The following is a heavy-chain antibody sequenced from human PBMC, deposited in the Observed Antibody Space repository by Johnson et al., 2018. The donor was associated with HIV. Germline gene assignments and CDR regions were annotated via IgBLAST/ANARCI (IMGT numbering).Heavy chain of an antibody. D-gene: IGHD4-11*01. Sequence: EQLVESGGGVVQPGRSLRLSCAASEFTFSNYDMHWVRQPTRKSLEWVSTIGTAGDTYYPGSVKGRFTISRENAKNSLSLQMNSLRAGDTAVYYCARNEYSNYGGRDAFDSWGQGTMVTVPS. V-gene: IGHV3-13*01. CDR2: IGTAGDT. CDR3: ARNEYSNYGGRDAFDS. CDR1: EFTFSNYD. J-gene: IGHJ3*02.